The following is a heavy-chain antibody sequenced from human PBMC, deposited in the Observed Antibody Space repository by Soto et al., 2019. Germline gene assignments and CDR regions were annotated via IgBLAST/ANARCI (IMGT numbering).Heavy chain of an antibody. CDR1: GFTFSNYG. CDR2: INSDGSST. V-gene: IGHV3-74*01. J-gene: IGHJ4*02. CDR3: ASGRLVTTGQAY. Sequence: EVQLVESGGALVQPGGSQRLSCAASGFTFSNYGMHWVRQAPGKGLVWVSHINSDGSSTTYADSVKGRSTISRDNAKSLLYLQINSLRAGDTALYYCASGRLVTTGQAYWGQGPLVTVSS. D-gene: IGHD1-1*01.